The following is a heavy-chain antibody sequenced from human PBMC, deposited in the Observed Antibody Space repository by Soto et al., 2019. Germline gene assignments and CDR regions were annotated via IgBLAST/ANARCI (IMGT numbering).Heavy chain of an antibody. CDR1: GFTFSSYS. CDR2: ISSSGSTI. CDR3: ARDPYYYGSGSFPGWFDP. D-gene: IGHD3-10*01. V-gene: IGHV3-48*04. J-gene: IGHJ5*02. Sequence: GGSLRLSCAASGFTFSSYSMNWVRQAPGKGLEWVSYISSSGSTIYYADSVKGRFTISRDNAKNSLYLQMNSLRAEDTAVYYCARDPYYYGSGSFPGWFDPWGQGTLVTVSS.